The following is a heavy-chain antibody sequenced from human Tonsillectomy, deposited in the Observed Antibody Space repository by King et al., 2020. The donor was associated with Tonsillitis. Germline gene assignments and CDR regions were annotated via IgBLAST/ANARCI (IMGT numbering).Heavy chain of an antibody. V-gene: IGHV4-39*01. CDR3: ARGIAVACFDY. CDR2: IYYTGSP. CDR1: GDSISSRSYY. J-gene: IGHJ4*02. D-gene: IGHD6-19*01. Sequence: PLQESGPGLEKPSETLSLTCTVSGDSISSRSYYWGWIRQPPGKGLEWIGSIYYTGSPYYNPSLKSRVTISVDTSKTQFSLKLRSVTATDTAVYYCARGIAVACFDYWGQGTLVTVSS.